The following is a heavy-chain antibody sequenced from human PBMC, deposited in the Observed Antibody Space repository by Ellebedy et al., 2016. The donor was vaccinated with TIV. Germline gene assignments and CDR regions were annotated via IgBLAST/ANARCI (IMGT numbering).Heavy chain of an antibody. Sequence: SETLSLTXTVSGGSISSGGYYWSWIRQPPGKGLEWIGEINHSGSTNYNPSLKSRVTISVDTSKNQFSLKLSSVTAADTAVYYCARGLLSYSSSCRFDYWGQGTLVTVSS. CDR3: ARGLLSYSSSCRFDY. CDR2: INHSGST. V-gene: IGHV4-39*07. D-gene: IGHD6-13*01. CDR1: GGSISSGGYY. J-gene: IGHJ4*02.